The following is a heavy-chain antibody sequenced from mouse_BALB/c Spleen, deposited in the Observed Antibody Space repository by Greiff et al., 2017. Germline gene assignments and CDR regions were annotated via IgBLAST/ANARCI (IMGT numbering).Heavy chain of an antibody. V-gene: IGHV3-1*02. J-gene: IGHJ3*01. Sequence: EVQLQESGPDLVKPSQSLSLTCTVTGYSITSCYSWHWIRQFPGNILEWMGYIHYSGSTNYNPSLKSRISITRDTSKNQFFLQLNSVTTEDTATYYCARGGYDEELFAYWGQGTLVTVSA. CDR2: IHYSGST. CDR3: ARGGYDEELFAY. D-gene: IGHD2-14*01. CDR1: GYSITSCYS.